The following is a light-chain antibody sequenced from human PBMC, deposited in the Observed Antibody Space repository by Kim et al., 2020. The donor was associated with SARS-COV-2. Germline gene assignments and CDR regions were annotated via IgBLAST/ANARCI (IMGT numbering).Light chain of an antibody. CDR3: AVWDDILSSPV. Sequence: GQRVTISCSGSSSNIGKNTVNWFQQFPGTAPKLLISAYDQRPSGIPDRFSGSKSGTSASLVISGLQSEDEADYYCAVWDDILSSPVFGGGTKVTVL. CDR1: SSNIGKNT. J-gene: IGLJ3*02. V-gene: IGLV1-44*01. CDR2: AYD.